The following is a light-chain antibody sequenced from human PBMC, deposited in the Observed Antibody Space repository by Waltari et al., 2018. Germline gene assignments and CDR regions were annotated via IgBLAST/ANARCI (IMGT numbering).Light chain of an antibody. CDR1: QSVSRS. CDR2: GAS. J-gene: IGKJ1*01. Sequence: IVLTQSPGTLSLSPGERATLSCRASQSVSRSLAWYQQKHGQAPKLLIYGASTRATGIPDRFTGSGSGTDFSLTISSLEPEDFAIYFCQHYVRLPATFGQGTKVEI. CDR3: QHYVRLPAT. V-gene: IGKV3-20*01.